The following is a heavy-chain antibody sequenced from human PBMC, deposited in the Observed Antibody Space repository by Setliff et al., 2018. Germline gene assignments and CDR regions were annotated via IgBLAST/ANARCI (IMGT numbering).Heavy chain of an antibody. CDR2: ISSSSSTI. J-gene: IGHJ4*02. Sequence: GGSLRLSCAASGFTFSSYSMNWVRQAPGKGLEWVSYISSSSSTIYYVDSVKGRFTISRDNAKNSLYLQMNSLRAEDTAVYYCARQNDFWSGQDFDYWGQGTLVTVSS. CDR1: GFTFSSYS. D-gene: IGHD3-3*01. V-gene: IGHV3-48*01. CDR3: ARQNDFWSGQDFDY.